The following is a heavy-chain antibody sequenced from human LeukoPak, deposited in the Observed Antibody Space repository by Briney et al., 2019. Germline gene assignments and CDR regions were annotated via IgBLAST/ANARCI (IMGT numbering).Heavy chain of an antibody. D-gene: IGHD3-10*01. CDR2: ISGYNGNT. CDR3: ARDLHRVVVRGVPHYYYYMDV. J-gene: IGHJ6*03. CDR1: GYTFTSYG. V-gene: IGHV1-18*01. Sequence: ASVKVSCKASGYTFTSYGISWVRQAPGKGLEWMGWISGYNGNTNYAQKLQGRVTMTTDTSTSTVYMELRSLRSDDTAVYYCARDLHRVVVRGVPHYYYYMDVWGRGTTVTISS.